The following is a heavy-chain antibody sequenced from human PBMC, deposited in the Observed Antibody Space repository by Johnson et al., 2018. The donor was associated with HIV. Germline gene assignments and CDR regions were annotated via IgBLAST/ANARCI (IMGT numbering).Heavy chain of an antibody. J-gene: IGHJ3*02. Sequence: VQLVESGGGLVQPGGSLRLSCAASGFTFSSYWMSWVRQAPGKGLEWVANIKQAGSEKYSVDSVKGRFTISRDNAKNSLYLQMNSLRAEDTAVYYCAERSPILRAFDIWGQGTMVTVSS. CDR1: GFTFSSYW. CDR2: IKQAGSEK. CDR3: AERSPILRAFDI. V-gene: IGHV3-7*05.